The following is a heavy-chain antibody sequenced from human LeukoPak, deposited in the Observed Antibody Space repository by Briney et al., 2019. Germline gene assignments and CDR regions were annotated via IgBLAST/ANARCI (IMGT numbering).Heavy chain of an antibody. V-gene: IGHV4-34*01. Sequence: SETLSLTCAVYGGSFSDFYGSWIRQPPGKGLEWIGEINHSGSTDYNPSLKSRVTISVGTSKNQFSLKLTSVTAADTAEYYCGYSRAYQRHWGQGTLVTVSS. J-gene: IGHJ1*01. CDR1: GGSFSDFY. CDR3: GYSRAYQRH. CDR2: INHSGST. D-gene: IGHD1-26*01.